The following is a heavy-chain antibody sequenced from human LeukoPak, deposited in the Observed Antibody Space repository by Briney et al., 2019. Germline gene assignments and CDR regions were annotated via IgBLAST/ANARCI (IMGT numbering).Heavy chain of an antibody. CDR1: GFTFSSYA. CDR2: IKQDESEK. CDR3: ARVEDYDILTGFDY. D-gene: IGHD3-9*01. Sequence: GGSLRLSCAASGFTFSSYAMSWVRQAPGKGLEWVANIKQDESEKYYVDSVKGRFTISRDNAKNSLYLQMNSLRAEDTAVYYCARVEDYDILTGFDYWGQGTLVTVSS. V-gene: IGHV3-7*01. J-gene: IGHJ4*02.